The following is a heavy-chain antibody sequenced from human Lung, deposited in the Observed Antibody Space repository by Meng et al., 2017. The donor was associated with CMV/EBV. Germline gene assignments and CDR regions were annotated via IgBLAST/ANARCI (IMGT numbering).Heavy chain of an antibody. CDR1: GYTFTSYG. V-gene: IGHV1-18*01. CDR3: ARADYLLVHYYYYGRDV. Sequence: ASVKVSXKASGYTFTSYGISWVRQAPGQGLEWMGWNSAYNGNTNYAQKFQGRVTMTTDASTSTAYMELRSLRSDDTAMYFCARADYLLVHYYYYGRDVWGQGNXVNGAS. CDR2: NSAYNGNT. D-gene: IGHD4/OR15-4a*01. J-gene: IGHJ6*02.